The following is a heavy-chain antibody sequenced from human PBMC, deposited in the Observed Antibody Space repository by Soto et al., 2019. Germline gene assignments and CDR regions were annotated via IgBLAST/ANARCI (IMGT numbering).Heavy chain of an antibody. Sequence: SETLSLTCAVYGGSFSGYYWSWIRQPPGKGLEWIGEINHSGSTNYNPSLKSRVTISVDTSKNQFSLKLSSVTAADTAVYYCVRSPYSKPSSHNPRTTVFDYWGQGTLVTVSS. D-gene: IGHD4-17*01. CDR2: INHSGST. V-gene: IGHV4-34*01. CDR1: GGSFSGYY. J-gene: IGHJ4*02. CDR3: VRSPYSKPSSHNPRTTVFDY.